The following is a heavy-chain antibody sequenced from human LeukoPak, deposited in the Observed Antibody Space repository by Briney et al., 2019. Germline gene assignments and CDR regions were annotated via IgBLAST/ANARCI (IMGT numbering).Heavy chain of an antibody. Sequence: GGSLRLSCAASGFTFSSYSMNWVRQAPGKGLEWVSSISSSSSYIYYADSVKGRFTISRDNAKNSLYLQMNSLRAEDTAVYYCARALGSHDAFDIWGQGTMVTVSS. CDR1: GFTFSSYS. V-gene: IGHV3-21*01. CDR3: ARALGSHDAFDI. CDR2: ISSSSSYI. J-gene: IGHJ3*02. D-gene: IGHD7-27*01.